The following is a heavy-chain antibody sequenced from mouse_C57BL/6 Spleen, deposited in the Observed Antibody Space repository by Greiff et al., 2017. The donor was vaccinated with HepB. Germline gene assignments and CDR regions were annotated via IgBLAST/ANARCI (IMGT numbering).Heavy chain of an antibody. CDR1: GYTFTSYG. D-gene: IGHD1-1*01. Sequence: QVQLQQSGAELARPGASVKLSCKASGYTFTSYGISWVKQRTGQGLEWIGEIYPRSGNTYYNEKFKGKATLTADKSSSTAYMELRSLTSEDSAVYFCASEITTVVEGAYWGQGTLVTVSA. CDR3: ASEITTVVEGAY. V-gene: IGHV1-81*01. J-gene: IGHJ3*01. CDR2: IYPRSGNT.